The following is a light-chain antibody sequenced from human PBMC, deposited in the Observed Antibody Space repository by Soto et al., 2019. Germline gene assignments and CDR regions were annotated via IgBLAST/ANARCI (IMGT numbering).Light chain of an antibody. V-gene: IGKV1-5*01. Sequence: DIQMTQSPSTLSASVVDRVTVTCRASQSISSWLAWYQQKAGKAPKLLIYDASSLESGVPSRFSGSGSGTEFTLTISSLQPDDFATYYCQQYNKKIFGQGTKVDIK. J-gene: IGKJ1*01. CDR2: DAS. CDR1: QSISSW. CDR3: QQYNKKI.